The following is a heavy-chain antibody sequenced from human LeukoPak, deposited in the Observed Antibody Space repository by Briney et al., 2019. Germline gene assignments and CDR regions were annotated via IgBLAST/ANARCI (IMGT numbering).Heavy chain of an antibody. V-gene: IGHV1-2*06. CDR1: GYTFSGYY. CDR2: INPKSGGT. CDR3: ARDLYCSSTSCSTNWFDP. J-gene: IGHJ5*02. Sequence: ASVKVSCKASGYTFSGYYIHWVRQAPGQGLEWMGQINPKSGGTTHAQKFQGRVTMTRDTSISTAYMELSRLRSDDTAVYYCARDLYCSSTSCSTNWFDPWGQGTLVTVSS. D-gene: IGHD2-2*01.